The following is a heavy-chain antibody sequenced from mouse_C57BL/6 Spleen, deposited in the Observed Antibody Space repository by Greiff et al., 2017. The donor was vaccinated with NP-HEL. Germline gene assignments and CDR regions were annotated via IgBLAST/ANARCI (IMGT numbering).Heavy chain of an antibody. CDR1: GYTFTSYW. D-gene: IGHD1-1*01. V-gene: IGHV1-61*01. J-gene: IGHJ3*01. Sequence: VQLQQPGAELVRPGSSVKLSCKASGYTFTSYWMDWVKQRPGQGLEWIGNIYPSDSETHYNQKFKDKATLTVDKSSSTAYMQLSSLTSEDSAVYYCARQWGYGSSSWFAYWGQGTLVTVSA. CDR3: ARQWGYGSSSWFAY. CDR2: IYPSDSET.